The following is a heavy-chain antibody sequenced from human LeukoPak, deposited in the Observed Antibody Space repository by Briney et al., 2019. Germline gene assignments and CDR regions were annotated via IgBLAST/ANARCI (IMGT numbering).Heavy chain of an antibody. D-gene: IGHD1-26*01. V-gene: IGHV3-23*01. CDR2: MSGSGGSS. CDR1: GFTFSNYA. CDR3: AKTSSTWYRPIEY. J-gene: IGHJ4*02. Sequence: GGSLRLSCAASGFTFSNYAMSWVRQAPGKGLEWVSVMSGSGGSSFYADSVKGRFTISRDYSSNTLYLHVNSLRVEDTAVYYCAKTSSTWYRPIEYWGQGTLVTVSS.